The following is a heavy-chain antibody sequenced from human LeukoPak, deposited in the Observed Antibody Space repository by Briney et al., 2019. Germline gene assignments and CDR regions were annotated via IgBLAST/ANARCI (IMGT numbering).Heavy chain of an antibody. CDR1: GGTFSSYA. D-gene: IGHD3-22*01. CDR2: IIPIFGTA. Sequence: SVKVSCKASGGTFSSYAISWVRQAPGQGLEWMGGIIPIFGTANYAQKFQGRVTITADESTSTAYMELSSLRSEDTAVYYCAAGTSYDSSGYYGSYDAFDIWGQGTMVTVSS. V-gene: IGHV1-69*13. J-gene: IGHJ3*02. CDR3: AAGTSYDSSGYYGSYDAFDI.